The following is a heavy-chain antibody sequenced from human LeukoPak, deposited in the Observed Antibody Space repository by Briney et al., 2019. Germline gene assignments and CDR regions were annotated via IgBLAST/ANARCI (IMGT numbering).Heavy chain of an antibody. Sequence: SETLSLTCTVSGGSISSYYWSWIRQPPGKGLERIGYIYYSGSTNYNPSLKSRVTISVDTSKNQFSLKLSSVTAADTAVYYCARVGVDTAMVTVWFDPWGQGTLVTVSS. J-gene: IGHJ5*02. D-gene: IGHD5-18*01. V-gene: IGHV4-59*01. CDR2: IYYSGST. CDR1: GGSISSYY. CDR3: ARVGVDTAMVTVWFDP.